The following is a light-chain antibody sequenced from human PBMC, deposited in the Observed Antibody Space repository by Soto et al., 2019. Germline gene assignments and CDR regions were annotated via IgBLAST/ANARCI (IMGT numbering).Light chain of an antibody. CDR3: MQALQTPT. CDR2: LGS. J-gene: IGKJ1*01. V-gene: IGKV2-28*01. CDR1: QSLLHSNGYNY. Sequence: DIVMTQSPLSLPVTPGEPASISCRSSQSLLHSNGYNYLDWYLQKPGQSPQLLIYLGSNRASGVPDRFSGSGSGTDFTLKSSRVEDEDVGVYYCMQALQTPTFGQGTKVEIK.